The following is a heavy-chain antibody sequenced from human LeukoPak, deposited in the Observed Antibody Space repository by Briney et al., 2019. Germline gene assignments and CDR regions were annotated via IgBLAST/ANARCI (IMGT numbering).Heavy chain of an antibody. V-gene: IGHV4-59*01. J-gene: IGHJ5*02. CDR1: GGSISSYY. CDR2: IYYSGST. D-gene: IGHD6-13*01. Sequence: PSETLSLTCTVSGGSISSYYWSWIRQPPGKGLEWIGYIYYSGSTNYNPSLKSRVTISVDTSKNQFSLKLSSVTAADTAVYYCARDASSSSRNWFDPWGQGTLVTVSS. CDR3: ARDASSSSRNWFDP.